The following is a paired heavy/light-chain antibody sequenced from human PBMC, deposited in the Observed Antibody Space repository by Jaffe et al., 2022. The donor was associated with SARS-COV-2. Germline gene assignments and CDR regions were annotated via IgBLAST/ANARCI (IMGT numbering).Heavy chain of an antibody. J-gene: IGHJ3*01. V-gene: IGHV5-51*01. Sequence: EEQLVQSGAEVKKPGESLKISCKGSGYSFTSYYILWVRQMPGKGLEWMGLIYPGDSDTRYSPSFRGQVTISADKSISTVYMQWSSLKASDTAMYYCAGRAVRGAVSDVFDLWGQGTRVTVSS. D-gene: IGHD6-19*01. CDR1: GYSFTSYY. CDR3: AGRAVRGAVSDVFDL. CDR2: IYPGDSDT.
Light chain of an antibody. Sequence: EIVLTQSPATLSVSPGERATLSCRASQSVGSNLAWYQQKPGQAPRLLIYAASTRATGIPARFSGGGSGTEFTLTISSLQSEDFAVYYCQQYNFWLTWTFGQGTKVEIK. V-gene: IGKV3-15*01. CDR1: QSVGSN. CDR3: QQYNFWLTWT. J-gene: IGKJ1*01. CDR2: AAS.